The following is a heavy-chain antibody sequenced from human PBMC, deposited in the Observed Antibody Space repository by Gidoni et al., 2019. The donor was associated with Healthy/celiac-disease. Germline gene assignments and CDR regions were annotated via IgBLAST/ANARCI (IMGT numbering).Heavy chain of an antibody. D-gene: IGHD2-2*01. Sequence: QVQLVQSGAEVKKPGASVKVSCKASGYTFTSYDINWVRQATGQGLEWMGWMNPNSGNTGYAQKFQGRVTMTRNTSISTAYMELSSLRSEDTAVYYCARGPTGNGEYQLPHSHYYYYMDVWGKGTTVTVSS. CDR3: ARGPTGNGEYQLPHSHYYYYMDV. CDR2: MNPNSGNT. V-gene: IGHV1-8*01. CDR1: GYTFTSYD. J-gene: IGHJ6*03.